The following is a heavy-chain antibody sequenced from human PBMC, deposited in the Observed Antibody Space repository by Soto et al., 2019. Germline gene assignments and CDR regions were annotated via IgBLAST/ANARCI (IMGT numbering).Heavy chain of an antibody. Sequence: GGSLRLSCTASGFNTRFYSMSWVRQTPGKGLEWVAALSRSGGATYYADSVRGRFTISRYASKDTLFLQMSNLRAEDTALYYCSKGEMSTIRNSFDTWGQGTLVTVS. J-gene: IGHJ5*02. V-gene: IGHV3-23*01. CDR3: SKGEMSTIRNSFDT. D-gene: IGHD1-7*01. CDR2: LSRSGGAT. CDR1: GFNTRFYS.